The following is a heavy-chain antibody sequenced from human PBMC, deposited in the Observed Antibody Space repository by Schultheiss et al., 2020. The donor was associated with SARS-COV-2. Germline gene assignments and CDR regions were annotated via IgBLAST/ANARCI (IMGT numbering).Heavy chain of an antibody. D-gene: IGHD3-22*01. J-gene: IGHJ4*02. CDR1: GGSFSGYY. Sequence: LRLSCAVYGGSFSGYYWSWIRQPPGKGLEWIGYIYYSGSTYYNPSLKSRVTISVDTSKNQFSLKLSSVTAADTAVYYCARGTRYYYDSSGYYYTKPFDYWGQGTLVTVSS. CDR3: ARGTRYYYDSSGYYYTKPFDY. V-gene: IGHV4-34*09. CDR2: IYYSGST.